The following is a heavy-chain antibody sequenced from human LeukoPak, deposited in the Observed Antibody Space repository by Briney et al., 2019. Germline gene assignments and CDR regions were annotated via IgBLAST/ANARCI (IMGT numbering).Heavy chain of an antibody. J-gene: IGHJ4*02. CDR2: ISSSATYI. Sequence: GGSLRLSCAASGFIFNDYAMHWVRQAPGKGLEWVSSISSSATYIYYADSVKGRFTISRDDAKHSLFLQMNSLRAEDTAVYYCATADLTGYYGGDYWGQGTLVTVSP. D-gene: IGHD3-9*01. CDR3: ATADLTGYYGGDY. V-gene: IGHV3-21*01. CDR1: GFIFNDYA.